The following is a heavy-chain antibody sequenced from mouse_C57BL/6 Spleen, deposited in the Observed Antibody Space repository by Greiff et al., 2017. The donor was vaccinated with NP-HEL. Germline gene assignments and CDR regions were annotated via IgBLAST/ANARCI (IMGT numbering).Heavy chain of an antibody. D-gene: IGHD2-3*01. CDR2: ISYDGST. CDR1: GYSITSGYY. V-gene: IGHV3-6*01. J-gene: IGHJ1*03. CDR3: ARDGDGYYWYFDV. Sequence: EVKLQESGPGLVKPSQSLSLTCSVTGYSITSGYYWNWIRQFPGNKLEWMGYISYDGSTNYNPTLKNRISLTRDTSKNQFCLKLNSVTTEDTATYYCARDGDGYYWYFDVWGTGTTVTVSS.